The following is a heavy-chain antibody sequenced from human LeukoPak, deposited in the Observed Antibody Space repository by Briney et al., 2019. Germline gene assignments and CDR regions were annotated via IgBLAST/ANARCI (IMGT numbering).Heavy chain of an antibody. J-gene: IGHJ5*02. CDR2: IYYSGST. V-gene: IGHV4-39*01. Sequence: SETLSLTCTVSGGSISSGYYYWGWIRQPPGKGLEWIGSIYYSGSTYYNPSLKSRVTVSVDTSKNQFSLKLSSVTAADTAVYYCARQIKPSSGWYLNWFDPWGQGTLVTVSS. CDR1: GGSISSGYYY. D-gene: IGHD6-19*01. CDR3: ARQIKPSSGWYLNWFDP.